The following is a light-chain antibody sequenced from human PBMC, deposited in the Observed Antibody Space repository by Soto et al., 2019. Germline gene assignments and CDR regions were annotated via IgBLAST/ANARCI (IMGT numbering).Light chain of an antibody. J-gene: IGKJ4*01. V-gene: IGKV1-5*01. Sequence: DIQMTQSPSTLSASVGDRVTINCRASQSISMWVAWYQQKSGKAPKLLIYDASNLENGVPSRFSGSGYGTEFTLTISSLQPDDFATYYCQQYRSFSPLTFGGGTKVEIK. CDR3: QQYRSFSPLT. CDR1: QSISMW. CDR2: DAS.